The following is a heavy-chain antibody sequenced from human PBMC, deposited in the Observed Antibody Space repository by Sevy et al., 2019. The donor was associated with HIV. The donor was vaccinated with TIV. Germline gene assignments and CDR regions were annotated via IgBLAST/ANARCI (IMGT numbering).Heavy chain of an antibody. J-gene: IGHJ3*02. CDR2: ISSSGSTI. CDR1: GFTFSDYY. Sequence: GGYLRLSCAASGFTFSDYYMSWIRQAPGKGLEWVSYISSSGSTIYYADSVKGRFTISRDNAKNSLYLQMNSLRAEDTAVYYCARAAHIVVVTAIITRVGKDAFDIWGQGTMVTVSS. V-gene: IGHV3-11*01. D-gene: IGHD2-21*02. CDR3: ARAAHIVVVTAIITRVGKDAFDI.